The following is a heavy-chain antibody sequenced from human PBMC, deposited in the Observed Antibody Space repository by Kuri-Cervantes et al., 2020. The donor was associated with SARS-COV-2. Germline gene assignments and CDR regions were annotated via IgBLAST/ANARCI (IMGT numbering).Heavy chain of an antibody. CDR3: PGHSYYDFWSGYYTDDAFYI. D-gene: IGHD3-3*01. CDR2: INHSGST. V-gene: IGHV4-34*01. Sequence: SDTLSLTCAVYGGSFSGYYWSWIRQPPGKGLEWIGEINHSGSTNYNPSLKSRVTISVDTSKNQFSLKLSSVTAADTAVYYCPGHSYYDFWSGYYTDDAFYIWGQGTMVTVSS. J-gene: IGHJ3*02. CDR1: GGSFSGYY.